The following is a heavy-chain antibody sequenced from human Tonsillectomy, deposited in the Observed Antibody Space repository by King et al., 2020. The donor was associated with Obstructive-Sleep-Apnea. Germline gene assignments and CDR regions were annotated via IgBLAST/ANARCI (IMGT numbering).Heavy chain of an antibody. V-gene: IGHV4-59*01. J-gene: IGHJ5*02. CDR1: GGSISSYY. CDR3: AGAPYGSGIIDWFDP. Sequence: HVQLQESGPGLVKPSETLSLTCTVSGGSISSYYWTWIRQPPGKRPEWIGYIYYTGSSNYSPSFKSRVTMSVDTSKNQFSLHLSSVTAEDTAVYYCAGAPYGSGIIDWFDPWGQGTLVTVSS. CDR2: IYYTGSS. D-gene: IGHD3-10*01.